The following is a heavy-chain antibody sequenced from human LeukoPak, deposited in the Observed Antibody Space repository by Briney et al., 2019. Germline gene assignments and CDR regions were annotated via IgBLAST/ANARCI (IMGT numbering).Heavy chain of an antibody. Sequence: ASVKVSCKASGYTFTGYYMHWVRQAPGQGLEWMGWINPNSGGTNYAQKFQGRVTMTRDTSISTAYMELSRLRSDDTAVYYCARDDPSIVRGAIIELFDYWGQGTLVTVSS. V-gene: IGHV1-2*02. D-gene: IGHD3-10*01. CDR1: GYTFTGYY. J-gene: IGHJ4*02. CDR3: ARDDPSIVRGAIIELFDY. CDR2: INPNSGGT.